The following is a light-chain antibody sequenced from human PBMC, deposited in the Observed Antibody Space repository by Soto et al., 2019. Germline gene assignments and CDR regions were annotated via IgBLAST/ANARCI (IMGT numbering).Light chain of an antibody. J-gene: IGKJ1*01. CDR2: DAS. CDR1: QSVSSY. CDR3: PQRRNWWK. Sequence: EIVLTQSPATLSLSPGERATLSCRASQSVSSYLAWYQQKPGQAPRLLIYDASNRATGIPARFSGSGSGTDFTLTISSLEPEDFAVYYCPQRRNWWKFGQGTKVEIK. V-gene: IGKV3-11*01.